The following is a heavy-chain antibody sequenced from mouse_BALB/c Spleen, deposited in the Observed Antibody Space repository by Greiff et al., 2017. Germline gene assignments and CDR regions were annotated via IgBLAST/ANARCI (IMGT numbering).Heavy chain of an antibody. V-gene: IGHV2-6-7*01. CDR2: IWGDGST. Sequence: VKVVESGPGLVAPSQSLSITCTVSGFSLTGYGVNWVRQPPGKGLEWLGMIWGDGSTDYNSALKSRLSISKDNSKSQVFLKMNSLQTDDTARYYCARGDGPHYYAMDYWGQGTSVTVSS. CDR1: GFSLTGYG. J-gene: IGHJ4*01. D-gene: IGHD2-3*01. CDR3: ARGDGPHYYAMDY.